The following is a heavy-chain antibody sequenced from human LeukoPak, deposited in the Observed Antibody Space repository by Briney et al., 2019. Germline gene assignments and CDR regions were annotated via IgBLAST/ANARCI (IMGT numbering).Heavy chain of an antibody. CDR2: IKQDGSEK. CDR3: ARVTTMIVVAPGDY. D-gene: IGHD3-22*01. CDR1: GFTFSSYW. Sequence: PGGSLRLSCVASGFTFSSYWMSWFRQAPGKGLEWVANIKQDGSEKHHVDSVKGRFTISRDNGKNSLYLQMNSLRVDDTAVYYCARVTTMIVVAPGDYWGQGTLVTVSS. J-gene: IGHJ4*02. V-gene: IGHV3-7*01.